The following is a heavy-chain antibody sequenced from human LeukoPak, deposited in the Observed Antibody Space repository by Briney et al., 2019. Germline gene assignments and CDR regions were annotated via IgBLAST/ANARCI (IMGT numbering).Heavy chain of an antibody. CDR2: IYTSGST. Sequence: SETLSLTCTVSGGSISSYYWSWIRQPAGKGLEWIGRIYTSGSTNYNPSLKSRVTMSVDTSKNQFFLKLSSVTAADTAVYYCARDKDAYYDFWSGRGGFDPWGQGTLVTVSS. CDR3: ARDKDAYYDFWSGRGGFDP. J-gene: IGHJ5*02. CDR1: GGSISSYY. D-gene: IGHD3-3*01. V-gene: IGHV4-4*07.